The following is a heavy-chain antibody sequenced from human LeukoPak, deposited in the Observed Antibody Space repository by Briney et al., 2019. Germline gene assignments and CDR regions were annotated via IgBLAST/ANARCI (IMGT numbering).Heavy chain of an antibody. D-gene: IGHD3-22*01. CDR1: GFTFSTYS. J-gene: IGHJ4*02. CDR3: ARVSRFDYYDRSGYSDY. CDR2: ISSSSSYI. Sequence: KSGGSLRLSCAASGFTFSTYSMNWVRQAPGKGLEWVSSISSSSSYIYYADSLKGRFTISRDNAKNSLYLQMNGLRAEDTAVYYCARVSRFDYYDRSGYSDYWGQGTLVTVSS. V-gene: IGHV3-21*01.